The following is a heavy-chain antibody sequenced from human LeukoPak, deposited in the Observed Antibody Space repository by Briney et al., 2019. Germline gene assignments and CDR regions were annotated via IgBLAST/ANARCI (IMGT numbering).Heavy chain of an antibody. V-gene: IGHV4-59*01. Sequence: SETLSLTCTVSGGSISSYYWSWIRQPPGKGLEWIGYIYYSGSTNYSPSPTSRVNISLDTSKNPFSLKLSSVTAADTAVYYCARAYDYVWGSCRYTPLSSYYMDVWGKGTTVTVSS. J-gene: IGHJ6*03. CDR2: IYYSGST. D-gene: IGHD3-16*02. CDR1: GGSISSYY. CDR3: ARAYDYVWGSCRYTPLSSYYMDV.